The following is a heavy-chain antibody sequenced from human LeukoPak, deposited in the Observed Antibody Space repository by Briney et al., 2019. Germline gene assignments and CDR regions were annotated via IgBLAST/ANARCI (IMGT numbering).Heavy chain of an antibody. J-gene: IGHJ2*01. CDR2: IYYSGST. D-gene: IGHD3-22*01. Sequence: PSETLSLTCTVSGGSISSGGYYWSWIRQHPGKGLEWIGYIYYSGSTYYNPSLKSRVTISVDTSKNQFSLKLSSVTAADTAVYYCARGPVVVSHLTMGNWYFDLWGRGTLVTVSS. V-gene: IGHV4-31*03. CDR3: ARGPVVVSHLTMGNWYFDL. CDR1: GGSISSGGYY.